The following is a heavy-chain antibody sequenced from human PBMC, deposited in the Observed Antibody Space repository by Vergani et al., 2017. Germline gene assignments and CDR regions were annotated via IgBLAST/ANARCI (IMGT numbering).Heavy chain of an antibody. J-gene: IGHJ4*02. D-gene: IGHD3-10*01. CDR3: AKDLWFGELYGY. V-gene: IGHV3-23*01. CDR2: ISGSGGST. Sequence: EVQLLESGGGLVQPGGSLRLSCAASGFTFSSYVMSWVRRAPGKGLEWVSAISGSGGSTYYADSVKGRFTISRDNSKNTLYLQMNSLIAEDTAVYYCAKDLWFGELYGYWGQGTLVTVSS. CDR1: GFTFSSYV.